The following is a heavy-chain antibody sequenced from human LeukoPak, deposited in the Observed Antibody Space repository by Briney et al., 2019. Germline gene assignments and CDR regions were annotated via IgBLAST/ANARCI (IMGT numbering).Heavy chain of an antibody. D-gene: IGHD4-17*01. J-gene: IGHJ4*02. CDR2: ISAYNGNT. CDR3: ARVTQADYDFDY. CDR1: GYTFTSYG. V-gene: IGHV1-18*01. Sequence: ASVKVSCKASGYTFTSYGISWVRQAPGHGFEWMGWISAYNGNTNYAQKLQGRVTMTTDTSTITAYMELRSLRSDETAVYYCARVTQADYDFDYWGQGTLVTVSS.